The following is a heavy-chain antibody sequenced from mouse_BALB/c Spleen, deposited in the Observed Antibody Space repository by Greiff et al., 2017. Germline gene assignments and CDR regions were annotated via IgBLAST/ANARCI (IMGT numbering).Heavy chain of an antibody. CDR3: ARDLQFLGYFDV. CDR1: GFTFSDYY. Sequence: EVKLVESGGGLVKPGGSLKLSCAASGFTFSDYYMYWVRQTPEERLEWVATISDGGSYTYYPDSVKGRFTISRDNAKNNLYLQMSSLKSEDTAMYYCARDLQFLGYFDVWGAGTTVTVSS. V-gene: IGHV5-4*02. CDR2: ISDGGSYT. J-gene: IGHJ1*01.